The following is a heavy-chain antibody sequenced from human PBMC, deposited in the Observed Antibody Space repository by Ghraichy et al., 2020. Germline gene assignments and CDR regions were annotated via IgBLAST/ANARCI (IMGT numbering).Heavy chain of an antibody. Sequence: GESLNISCAASGFTFSSYWMHWVRQAPGKGLVWVSRINSDGSSTTYADSVKGRFTISRDNAKNTLYLQMNSLRAEDTAVYYCARTGYCSSTNCYNWFDPWGQGTLVTVSS. D-gene: IGHD2-2*01. CDR3: ARTGYCSSTNCYNWFDP. V-gene: IGHV3-74*01. CDR1: GFTFSSYW. J-gene: IGHJ5*02. CDR2: INSDGSST.